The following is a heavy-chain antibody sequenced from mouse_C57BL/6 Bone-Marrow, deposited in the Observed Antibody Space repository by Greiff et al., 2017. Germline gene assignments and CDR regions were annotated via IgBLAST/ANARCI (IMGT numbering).Heavy chain of an antibody. CDR1: GFTFSDYY. Sequence: EVHLVESGGGLVQPGGSLKLSCAASGFTFSDYYMYWVRQTPEKRLEWVAYISNGGGSTYYPDTVKGRFTISRDNAKNTLYLQMSRLKSEDTAMYYCARHHYYGSLYWGQGTLVTVSA. CDR2: ISNGGGST. J-gene: IGHJ3*01. V-gene: IGHV5-12*01. CDR3: ARHHYYGSLY. D-gene: IGHD1-1*01.